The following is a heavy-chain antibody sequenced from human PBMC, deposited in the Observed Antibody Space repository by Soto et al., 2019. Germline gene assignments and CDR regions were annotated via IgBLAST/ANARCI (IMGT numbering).Heavy chain of an antibody. J-gene: IGHJ4*02. CDR1: GFTFSSYA. D-gene: IGHD3-10*01. CDR2: ISGSGGST. Sequence: GGSLRLSCAASGFTFSSYAMSWVRQAPGKGLEWVSAISGSGGSTYYADSVKGRFTISRDNSKNTLYLQMNSLRAEDTAVYYCAKVSPIYYGSGSYSHFDYWGQGTLVTVSS. V-gene: IGHV3-23*01. CDR3: AKVSPIYYGSGSYSHFDY.